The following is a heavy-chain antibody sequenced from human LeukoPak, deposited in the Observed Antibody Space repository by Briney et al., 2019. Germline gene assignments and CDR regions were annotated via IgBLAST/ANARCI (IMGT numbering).Heavy chain of an antibody. CDR3: ARGRRLQLVRNNWFDP. D-gene: IGHD6-13*01. CDR1: GGSFSGYY. CDR2: INHSGST. V-gene: IGHV4-34*01. Sequence: SETLSLTCAVYGGSFSGYYWSWIRQPPGKGLEWIGEINHSGSTNYNPSLKSRVTISVDTSKNQFSLKLSSVTAADTAVYYCARGRRLQLVRNNWFDPWGQGTPVTVSS. J-gene: IGHJ5*02.